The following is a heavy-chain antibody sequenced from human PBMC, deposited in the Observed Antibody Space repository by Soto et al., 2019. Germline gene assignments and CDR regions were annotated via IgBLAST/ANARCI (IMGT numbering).Heavy chain of an antibody. V-gene: IGHV4-38-2*01. CDR1: GFSISSGYY. CDR3: ASANNWNYYGYFDY. Sequence: PWGTLALTSAVSGFSISSGYYCGYIYQPSGKGLEWIGSIYHSGSTYYNPSLKSRVTISVDTSKNQFSLKLSSVTAADTAVYYCASANNWNYYGYFDYWGQGTLVTVSS. D-gene: IGHD1-7*01. J-gene: IGHJ4*02. CDR2: IYHSGST.